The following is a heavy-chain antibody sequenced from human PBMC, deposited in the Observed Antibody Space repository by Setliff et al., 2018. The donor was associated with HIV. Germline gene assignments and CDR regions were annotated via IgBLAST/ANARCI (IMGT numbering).Heavy chain of an antibody. CDR1: GYTFTSYG. CDR3: ARDGDDSSGFYYPDAFDI. J-gene: IGHJ3*02. D-gene: IGHD3-22*01. Sequence: ASVKVSCKASGYTFTSYGISWVRQAPGQGLEWMGWISTYNGDTNYARKLQGRVTMTTDTYTRTAYMELRSLRSDDTAVYYCARDGDDSSGFYYPDAFDIWGQGTMVTVSS. CDR2: ISTYNGDT. V-gene: IGHV1-18*01.